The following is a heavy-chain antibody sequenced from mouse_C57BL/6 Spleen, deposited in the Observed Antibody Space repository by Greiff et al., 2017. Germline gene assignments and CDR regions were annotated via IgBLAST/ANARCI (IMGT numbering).Heavy chain of an antibody. V-gene: IGHV2-2*01. CDR3: ARKGLGLYEAMDD. D-gene: IGHD3-3*01. Sequence: VQLQQSGPGLVQPSQCLSFTCTVSGFSLTSYGVHWVRQSPGKGLEWLGVIWSGGSTDYNAAFITRLSISKENSKSQVFFKMNSLQADDTAIYYCARKGLGLYEAMDDWGQGTSVTVSS. CDR1: GFSLTSYG. CDR2: IWSGGST. J-gene: IGHJ4*01.